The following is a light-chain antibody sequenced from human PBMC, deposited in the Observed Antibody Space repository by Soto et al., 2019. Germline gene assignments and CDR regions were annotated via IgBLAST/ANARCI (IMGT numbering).Light chain of an antibody. CDR3: QQYGSSSIT. Sequence: EIVLTQSPGTLSLSPGERATLSCRASQSVGSIYLAWYQQRPGQAPRLLIYGASNRATGIPVRFSGSGPGTDFTLTISGLEHEDFAVYYCQQYGSSSITFGQGTRLEIK. J-gene: IGKJ5*01. CDR2: GAS. V-gene: IGKV3-20*01. CDR1: QSVGSIY.